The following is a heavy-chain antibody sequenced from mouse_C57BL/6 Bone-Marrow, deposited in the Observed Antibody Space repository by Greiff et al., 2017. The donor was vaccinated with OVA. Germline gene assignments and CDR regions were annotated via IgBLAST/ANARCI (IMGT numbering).Heavy chain of an antibody. CDR1: GYTFTDYY. CDR3: ARGPYGSSPDY. Sequence: SGPVLVKPGASVKMSCKASGYTFTDYYMNWVKQSHGKSLEWIGVINPYNGGTSYNQKFKGKATLTVDKSSSTAYMELNSLTSEDSAVYYCARGPYGSSPDYWGQGTTLTVSS. V-gene: IGHV1-19*01. D-gene: IGHD1-1*01. CDR2: INPYNGGT. J-gene: IGHJ2*01.